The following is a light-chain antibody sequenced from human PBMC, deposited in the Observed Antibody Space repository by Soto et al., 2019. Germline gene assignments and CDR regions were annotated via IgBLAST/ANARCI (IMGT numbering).Light chain of an antibody. CDR1: QGIGTC. CDR3: QKYYTSRET. V-gene: IGKV1-27*01. J-gene: IGKJ1*01. Sequence: EIQMTQSPSSLSASVGDRVTITCRASQGIGTCFAWYQQKPGKVPKKLIYDAYTLKSGVPSRFSGSGSGTDFTLTISSLQPEDVATYYCQKYYTSRETFGQGTKVEIK. CDR2: DAY.